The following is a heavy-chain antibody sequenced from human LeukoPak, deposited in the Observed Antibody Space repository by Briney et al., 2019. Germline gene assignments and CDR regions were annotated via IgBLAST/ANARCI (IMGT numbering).Heavy chain of an antibody. D-gene: IGHD6-13*01. V-gene: IGHV3-7*01. CDR3: ARDGIAAAADAFDI. Sequence: PGGSLRLSCADSGFTFSNFWMSWVRQAPGKGLEWVANINQDGTEKYYVDSVKGRFTISRDNAKNSLYLQMNSLRAEDTAVYYCARDGIAAAADAFDIWGQGTMVTVSS. J-gene: IGHJ3*02. CDR1: GFTFSNFW. CDR2: INQDGTEK.